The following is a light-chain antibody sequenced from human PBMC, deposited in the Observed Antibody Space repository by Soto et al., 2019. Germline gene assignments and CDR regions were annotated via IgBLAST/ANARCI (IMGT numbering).Light chain of an antibody. J-gene: IGLJ6*01. CDR3: KSYACTNTYG. CDR2: GNT. Sequence: SLPTQPPSVSGAPGQRVTISCTGSSSNIGANYDVHWYHHRPVTAPKLLIFGNTNRPSGVPDRFSGSKSGNTASLTVSGLQAADEADYDRKSYACTNTYGFGSGPKGTV. V-gene: IGLV1-40*01. CDR1: SSNIGANYD.